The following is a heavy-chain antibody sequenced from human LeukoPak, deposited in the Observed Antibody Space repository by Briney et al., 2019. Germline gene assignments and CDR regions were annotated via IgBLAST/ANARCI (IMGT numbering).Heavy chain of an antibody. D-gene: IGHD3-10*01. Sequence: QPGGSLRLSCAASGFTFSSYAMSWVRQAPGKGLEWVSAISGSGGSTYYADSVEGRFTISRDNSKNTLYLQMNSLRAEDTAVYYCAKGELLSSHFDYWGQGTLVTVSS. CDR2: ISGSGGST. CDR3: AKGELLSSHFDY. CDR1: GFTFSSYA. V-gene: IGHV3-23*01. J-gene: IGHJ4*02.